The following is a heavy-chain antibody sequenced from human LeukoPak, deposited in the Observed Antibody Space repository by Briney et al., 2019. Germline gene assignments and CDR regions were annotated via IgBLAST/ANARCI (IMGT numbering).Heavy chain of an antibody. D-gene: IGHD3-10*01. CDR3: ARDGITEYYFDY. CDR1: GFTFSSYS. CDR2: ISSSSSYI. Sequence: PVGSLRLSCAASGFTFSSYSMNWVRQAPGKGLEWVSSISSSSSYIYYADSVKGRFTISRDNAKNSLYLQMNSLRAEDTAVYYCARDGITEYYFDYWGQGTLVTVSS. V-gene: IGHV3-21*01. J-gene: IGHJ4*02.